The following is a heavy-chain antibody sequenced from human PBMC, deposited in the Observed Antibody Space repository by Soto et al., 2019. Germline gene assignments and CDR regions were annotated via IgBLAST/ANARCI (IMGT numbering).Heavy chain of an antibody. CDR1: GFTFSDSW. J-gene: IGHJ5*02. Sequence: EVQLVESGGGLVQPGGSLRLSCTASGFTFSDSWMTWVRQAPGKGLEWVARIKLDESEKKYADSVKGRFSISRDNAKNSMYLQMDSLRGEDTAVYYCVRGGSNYASWGQVTLVTVSS. CDR2: IKLDESEK. V-gene: IGHV3-7*01. D-gene: IGHD4-4*01. CDR3: VRGGSNYAS.